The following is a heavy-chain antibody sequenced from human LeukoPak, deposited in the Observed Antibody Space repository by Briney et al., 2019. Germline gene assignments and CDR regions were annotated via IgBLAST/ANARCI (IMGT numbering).Heavy chain of an antibody. J-gene: IGHJ1*01. CDR2: ISIGSNYR. CDR1: GYTFSDFS. V-gene: IGHV3-21*01. D-gene: IGHD3-22*01. CDR3: VRLRRNNDRSGYYYYYDY. Sequence: GGSLRLSCAASGYTFSDFSVNWVRQAPGKGLEWVSSISIGSNYRYYADSVRGRFTISRDDARDSLFLQMNSLRAEDTAVYFCVRLRRNNDRSGYYYYYDYWGQGTLVTVPS.